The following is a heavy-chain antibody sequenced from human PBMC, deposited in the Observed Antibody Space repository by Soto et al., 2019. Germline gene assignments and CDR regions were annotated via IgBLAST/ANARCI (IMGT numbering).Heavy chain of an antibody. CDR2: ISGGGDTT. CDR1: GFTFNNYA. D-gene: IGHD3-10*01. V-gene: IGHV3-23*01. Sequence: EVQLLESGGGLVQPGGSLRLSCAASGFTFNNYAMTWVRQAPGQGLEWVSAISGGGDTTSYADSVKGRFTVSRDGSKNTLYLQISSLRAEDTALYYCAKGRGGSGSLTPRVDFWGQGTLVSVSS. J-gene: IGHJ4*02. CDR3: AKGRGGSGSLTPRVDF.